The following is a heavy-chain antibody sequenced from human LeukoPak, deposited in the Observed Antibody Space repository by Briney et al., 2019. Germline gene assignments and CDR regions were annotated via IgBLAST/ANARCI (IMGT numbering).Heavy chain of an antibody. CDR1: GFTFSSYA. D-gene: IGHD3-16*01. CDR3: ARDSGGFDS. CDR2: ISYDGSNK. Sequence: PGRSLRLSCAASGFTFSSYAMHWVRQAPGKGLEWVAVISYDGSNKYYADSVKGRFTISRDNSKNTLFLQKNSLRAEDTAVYSCARDSGGFDSWGQGTLVIVSS. J-gene: IGHJ4*02. V-gene: IGHV3-30-3*01.